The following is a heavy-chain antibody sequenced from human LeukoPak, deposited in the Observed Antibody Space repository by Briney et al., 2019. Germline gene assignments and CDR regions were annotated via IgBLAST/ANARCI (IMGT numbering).Heavy chain of an antibody. CDR1: GGSISSYY. D-gene: IGHD2/OR15-2a*01. V-gene: IGHV4-59*08. CDR2: IYYSGST. Sequence: SETLSLTCTVSGGSISSYYWSWIRQPPGKGLEWIGYIYYSGSTYYNPSLRSRVTISVDTSKNQFSLKLSSVTAADTAVYYCARLPQYYYYYMDVWGKGTTVIISS. J-gene: IGHJ6*03. CDR3: ARLPQYYYYYMDV.